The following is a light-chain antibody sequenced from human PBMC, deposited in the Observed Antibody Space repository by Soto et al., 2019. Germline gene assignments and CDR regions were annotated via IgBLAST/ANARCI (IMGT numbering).Light chain of an antibody. CDR2: DAS. J-gene: IGKJ4*01. CDR1: QDITNS. Sequence: DIQMTQSPPSLSASVGDRVTITCQASQDITNSLNWYQQKPGKAPKLLIYDASNLEPGVASRFSASGSGTDFTLTITSLQPEDIATYYCQQYDDILLLTFGGGTKVEIK. CDR3: QQYDDILLLT. V-gene: IGKV1-33*01.